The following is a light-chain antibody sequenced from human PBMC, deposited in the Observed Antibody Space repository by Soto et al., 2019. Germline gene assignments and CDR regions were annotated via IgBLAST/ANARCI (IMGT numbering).Light chain of an antibody. CDR3: QKYNSPPLT. Sequence: DIQMTQSPSSLSASIGDRITITCRASQDIRNSLAWYQQKPGKVPKLLIYAASTLQSGVPSRFSGSGSGTDFTLTISSLQPEDVATYSCQKYNSPPLTFGGGTEVEIK. CDR2: AAS. J-gene: IGKJ4*01. CDR1: QDIRNS. V-gene: IGKV1-27*01.